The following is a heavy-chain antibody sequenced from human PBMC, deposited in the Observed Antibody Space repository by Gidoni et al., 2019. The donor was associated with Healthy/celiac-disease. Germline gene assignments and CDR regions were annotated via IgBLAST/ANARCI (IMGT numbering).Heavy chain of an antibody. V-gene: IGHV1-3*01. D-gene: IGHD3-22*01. CDR3: ARDRYYYDSSGCPDDY. J-gene: IGHJ4*02. CDR1: GYTFTSYA. CDR2: INAGNGNT. Sequence: QVQLVQSGAEVKKPGASVKVSCKASGYTFTSYAMHWVRQAPGQRLEWMGWINAGNGNTKYSQKFQGRVTITRDTSASTAYMELSSLRSEDTAVYYCARDRYYYDSSGCPDDYWGQGTLVTVSS.